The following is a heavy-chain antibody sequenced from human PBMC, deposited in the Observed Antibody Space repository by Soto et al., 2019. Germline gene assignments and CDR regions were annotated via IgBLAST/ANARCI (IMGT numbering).Heavy chain of an antibody. CDR2: IFYSGST. CDR1: GGSISSSTYY. D-gene: IGHD3-16*01. Sequence: SETLSLTCTVSGGSISSSTYYCGWLRPPPGKGLEWIANIFYSGSTNYNPSLKSRVTISVDTSKNQSSLKLNSMTAADTAVYYCARHDYGSGSTYFDYWGQGTLVTVSS. J-gene: IGHJ4*02. CDR3: ARHDYGSGSTYFDY. V-gene: IGHV4-39*01.